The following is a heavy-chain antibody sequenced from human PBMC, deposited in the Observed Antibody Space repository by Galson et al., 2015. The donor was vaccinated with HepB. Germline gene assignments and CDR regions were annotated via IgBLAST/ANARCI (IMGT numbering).Heavy chain of an antibody. CDR1: GYSFITYA. V-gene: IGHV1-3*01. CDR2: INAGNGNT. Sequence: SVKVSCKASGYSFITYAMHWVRQAPGQRLEWMGWINAGNGNTKYSQKFQGRVTITRDTSASTAYMELSGLRSEDTAVYYCVRDEVNYYYYGMDVWGQGTTVTVSS. CDR3: VRDEVNYYYYGMDV. J-gene: IGHJ6*02.